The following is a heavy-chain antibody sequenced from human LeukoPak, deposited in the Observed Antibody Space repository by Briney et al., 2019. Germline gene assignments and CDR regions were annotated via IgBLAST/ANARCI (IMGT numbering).Heavy chain of an antibody. CDR3: ASGNSHAFDI. J-gene: IGHJ3*02. Sequence: TGGSLRLYCAASGFTFSDYWMHWVRQAPGKGLMWVSTIDLAGVYTTYADSVKGRFTISRDNAKDTLYLQMISLRAEDTAVYYCASGNSHAFDIWGQGTMVTVSS. V-gene: IGHV3-74*01. CDR2: IDLAGVYT. CDR1: GFTFSDYW.